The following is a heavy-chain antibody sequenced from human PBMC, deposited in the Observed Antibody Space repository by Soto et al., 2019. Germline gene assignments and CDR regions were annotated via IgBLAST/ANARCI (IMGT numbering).Heavy chain of an antibody. Sequence: PXETLSLTCTVSGGSISSYYWSGIRQPPGKGLEWIGYIYYSGSTNYNPSLKSRVTISVDTSKNQFSLKLSSVTAADTAVYYCARDHVVTGSYYGMDVWGQGTTVTV. V-gene: IGHV4-59*01. CDR3: ARDHVVTGSYYGMDV. CDR1: GGSISSYY. CDR2: IYYSGST. J-gene: IGHJ6*02. D-gene: IGHD1-20*01.